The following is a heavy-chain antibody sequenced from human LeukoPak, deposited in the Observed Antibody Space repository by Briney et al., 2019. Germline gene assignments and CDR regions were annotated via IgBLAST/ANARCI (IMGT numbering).Heavy chain of an antibody. CDR3: ARDRAANQDWVEFDP. J-gene: IGHJ5*02. D-gene: IGHD3/OR15-3a*01. CDR2: IRDSGEA. CDR1: GFRVSDYY. Sequence: PGGSLRPSCAVSGFRVSDYYMSWVRQAPGKGLEWVGLIRDSGEAFYADFARGRLAISRDESENTLYLQMNSLRVEDTAVYFCARDRAANQDWVEFDPWGQGTPVIVSS. V-gene: IGHV3-66*03.